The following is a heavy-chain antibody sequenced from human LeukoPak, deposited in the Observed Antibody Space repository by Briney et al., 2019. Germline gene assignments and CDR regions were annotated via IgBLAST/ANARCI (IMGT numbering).Heavy chain of an antibody. J-gene: IGHJ5*02. CDR3: ARGGYMFDP. Sequence: GESLKISCSASGFTFTTYWMTWVRQAPGKGLEWVANIKQDGSEKHYVDSVKGRFTISRDNAKNSLYLQMDSLRAEETAVYYCARGGYMFDPWGQGTLVTVSS. D-gene: IGHD6-13*01. CDR1: GFTFTTYW. CDR2: IKQDGSEK. V-gene: IGHV3-7*01.